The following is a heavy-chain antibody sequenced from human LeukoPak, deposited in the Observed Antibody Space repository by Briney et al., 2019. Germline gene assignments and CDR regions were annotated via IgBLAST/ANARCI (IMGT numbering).Heavy chain of an antibody. V-gene: IGHV3-23*01. CDR2: ASGNGGST. D-gene: IGHD5-24*01. CDR3: AKVEMSSVQAPFDY. J-gene: IGHJ4*02. CDR1: GFIFSSYV. Sequence: PGGSLRLSCAASGFIFSSYVMSWVRQAPGKGLEWVSSASGNGGSTYYADSVKGRFTISRDNSKNTLFLQVNSLRVEDTAVYYCAKVEMSSVQAPFDYWGQGTLVTVSS.